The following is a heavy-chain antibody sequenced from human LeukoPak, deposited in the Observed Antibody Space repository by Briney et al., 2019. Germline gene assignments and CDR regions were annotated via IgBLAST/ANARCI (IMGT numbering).Heavy chain of an antibody. Sequence: ASVEVSCKASGYTFAAFYMHWERQAPGQGLEWMGRINPNSGGTKYAQKFQGRVTMTTDTSINTAYLELSRLRSDDTAVYYCARGYSSSWLDYWGQGTLVTVSS. V-gene: IGHV1-2*06. CDR1: GYTFAAFY. CDR2: INPNSGGT. D-gene: IGHD6-13*01. CDR3: ARGYSSSWLDY. J-gene: IGHJ4*02.